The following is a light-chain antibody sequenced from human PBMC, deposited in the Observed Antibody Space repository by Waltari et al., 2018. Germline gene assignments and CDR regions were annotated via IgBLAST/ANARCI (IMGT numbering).Light chain of an antibody. V-gene: IGKV3-20*01. Sequence: EIVLTQSPGTLSLSPGERATLSCRASQSVTSISLTWYQQKLGQAPRLLIYGTSSRATAIPDRFSGSWSGTDFTLTISRLVAEDFAVYYCQQYDGEVVTFGGGTKVEI. CDR3: QQYDGEVVT. J-gene: IGKJ4*01. CDR1: QSVTSIS. CDR2: GTS.